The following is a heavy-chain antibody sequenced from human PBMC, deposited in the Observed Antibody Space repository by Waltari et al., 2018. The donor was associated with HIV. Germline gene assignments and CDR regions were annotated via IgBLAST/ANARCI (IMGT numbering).Heavy chain of an antibody. Sequence: EVQLVESGGGLVKPGGSLRLSCAASRFTFSSYSMNWVSQAPGKGRGWLCSISSGSVYIYYADSVKGRFTISRDNAKNSLYLQMNSLRAEYTAVYYCARDEAEMATLTAFDIWGQGTMVTVSS. J-gene: IGHJ3*02. V-gene: IGHV3-21*01. D-gene: IGHD5-12*01. CDR2: ISSGSVYI. CDR3: ARDEAEMATLTAFDI. CDR1: RFTFSSYS.